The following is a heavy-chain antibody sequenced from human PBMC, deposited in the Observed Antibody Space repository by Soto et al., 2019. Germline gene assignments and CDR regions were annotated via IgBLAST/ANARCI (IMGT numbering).Heavy chain of an antibody. V-gene: IGHV1-24*01. J-gene: IGHJ6*02. CDR2: FDPEDGET. D-gene: IGHD1-1*01. CDR3: ATAWGTASYYYYGMDV. Sequence: GASVKVSCKASGYTLTELSMHWVRQAPGKGLEWMGGFDPEDGETIYAQKFQGRVTMTEDTSTDTAYMELSSLRSEDTAVYYCATAWGTASYYYYGMDVWGQGTTVTVSS. CDR1: GYTLTELS.